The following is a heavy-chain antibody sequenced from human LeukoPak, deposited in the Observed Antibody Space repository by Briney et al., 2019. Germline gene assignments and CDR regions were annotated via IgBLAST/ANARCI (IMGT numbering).Heavy chain of an antibody. J-gene: IGHJ5*02. CDR2: IYYSGST. D-gene: IGHD2-15*01. Sequence: SETLSLTCTVSGGSISSYYWSWIRQPPGKGLEWIGYIYYSGSTNYNPSLKSRVTISVDTSKNQFSLKLSSVTAADTAVYYRARGGGGYINWFDPWGQGTLVTVSS. CDR1: GGSISSYY. V-gene: IGHV4-59*01. CDR3: ARGGGGYINWFDP.